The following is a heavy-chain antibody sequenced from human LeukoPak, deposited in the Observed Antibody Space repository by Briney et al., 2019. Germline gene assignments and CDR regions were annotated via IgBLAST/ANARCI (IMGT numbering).Heavy chain of an antibody. CDR2: IKQDGSEK. CDR1: GFTFSSYW. D-gene: IGHD3-10*01. V-gene: IGHV3-7*01. Sequence: GGSLRLSCAASGFTFSSYWMSWVRQAPGKGLEWVANIKQDGSEKYYVDSVKGRFTISRDNAKNSLYLQMNSLRAEDTAVYYCARNPHYYGSGSYYPSFINWFDPWGQGTLVTVSS. J-gene: IGHJ5*02. CDR3: ARNPHYYGSGSYYPSFINWFDP.